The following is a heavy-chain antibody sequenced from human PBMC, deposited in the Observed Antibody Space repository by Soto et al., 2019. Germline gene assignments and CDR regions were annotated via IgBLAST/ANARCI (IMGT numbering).Heavy chain of an antibody. CDR2: VNAHNHIT. V-gene: IGHV1-18*01. D-gene: IGHD1-26*01. CDR1: GYSFDSFG. Sequence: QLVQSGAEVKKPGASMKVSCKASGYSFDSFGISWVRQAPGQGLEWMGRVNAHNHITKYAQKFQGRVTITRDTSTSTDYMDVRSLRSDDTAVYYCARDSMVGANSDACDVWGQGTMVTVSS. CDR3: ARDSMVGANSDACDV. J-gene: IGHJ3*01.